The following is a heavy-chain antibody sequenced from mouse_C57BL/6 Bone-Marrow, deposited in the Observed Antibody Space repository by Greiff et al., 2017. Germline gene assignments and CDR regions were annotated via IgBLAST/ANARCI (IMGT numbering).Heavy chain of an antibody. CDR2: ISSGGDYI. J-gene: IGHJ2*01. Sequence: EVKLLESGEGLVKPGGSLKLSCAASGFTFSSYAMSWVRQTPEKRLEWVAYISSGGDYIYYADTVKGRFTISRDNARNTLYLQMSSLKSEDTAMYYCTRAHITTVVGYFDYWGQGTTLTVSS. V-gene: IGHV5-9-1*02. CDR1: GFTFSSYA. CDR3: TRAHITTVVGYFDY. D-gene: IGHD1-1*01.